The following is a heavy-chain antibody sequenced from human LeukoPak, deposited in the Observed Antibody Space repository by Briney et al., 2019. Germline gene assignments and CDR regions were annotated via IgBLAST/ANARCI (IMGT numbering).Heavy chain of an antibody. CDR1: GGTFSSYA. Sequence: SVKVSCKASGGTFSSYAISWVRQAPGQGLEWMGGIIPIFGTANYAQKFQGRVTITTDESTSTAYMELRSLRSDDTAVYYCARDLSITMIVVAYDAFDIWGQGTMVTVSS. J-gene: IGHJ3*02. D-gene: IGHD3-22*01. CDR2: IIPIFGTA. CDR3: ARDLSITMIVVAYDAFDI. V-gene: IGHV1-69*05.